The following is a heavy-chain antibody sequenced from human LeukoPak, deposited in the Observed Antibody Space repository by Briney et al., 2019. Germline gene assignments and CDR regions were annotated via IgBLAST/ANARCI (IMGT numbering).Heavy chain of an antibody. J-gene: IGHJ4*02. D-gene: IGHD3-22*01. V-gene: IGHV3-7*01. CDR3: ARDPYYYDSSGYYPPGAFDI. CDR1: GFTFSSYW. CDR2: IKQDGSEK. Sequence: GGSLRLSCAASGFTFSSYWMSWVRQAPGKGLEWVANIKQDGSEKYYVDSVKGRFTISRDNAKNSLYLQMSSLRVEDTAVYYCARDPYYYDSSGYYPPGAFDIWGQGTLVTVSS.